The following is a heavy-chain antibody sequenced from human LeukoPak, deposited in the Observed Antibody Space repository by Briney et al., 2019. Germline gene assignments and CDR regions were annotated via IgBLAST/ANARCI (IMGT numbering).Heavy chain of an antibody. J-gene: IGHJ4*02. CDR1: GFTFSSYE. CDR3: ARIMITVTTSDY. CDR2: ISSAGTTK. D-gene: IGHD4-17*01. Sequence: GGSLRLSCAASGFTFSSYEMNWVRQAPGKGLEWISYISSAGTTKIYADSVKGRFTISRDNAKNSLYLQVNSLRAEDTAVYYCARIMITVTTSDYWGQGTLVTVSS. V-gene: IGHV3-48*03.